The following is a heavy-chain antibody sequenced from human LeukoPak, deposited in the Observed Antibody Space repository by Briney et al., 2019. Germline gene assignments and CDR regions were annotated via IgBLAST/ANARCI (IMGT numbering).Heavy chain of an antibody. D-gene: IGHD1-14*01. J-gene: IGHJ4*02. CDR1: GFTFSSYG. CDR2: IWYDGSNK. CDR3: ARNQRYFDY. Sequence: GGSLRLSCAASGFTFSSYGMHCVRQAPGKGLEWVAVIWYDGSNKFYADSMKGRFTISRDNSKNTLYLQMNSLRAEDTAVYYCARNQRYFDYWGQGTLVTVSS. V-gene: IGHV3-33*01.